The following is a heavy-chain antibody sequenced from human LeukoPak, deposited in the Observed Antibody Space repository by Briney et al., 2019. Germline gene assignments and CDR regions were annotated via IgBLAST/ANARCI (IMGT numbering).Heavy chain of an antibody. Sequence: PGGSLRLSCAASELTFSHAWMSWVRQAPGKGLEWVGRITSRTHGDTTDYAAPVKGRFTISRDDSKNMLYLQMDSLKIEDTAIYYCTPRDYWGQGTLVTVSS. CDR2: ITSRTHGDTT. V-gene: IGHV3-15*01. CDR3: TPRDY. J-gene: IGHJ4*02. CDR1: ELTFSHAW.